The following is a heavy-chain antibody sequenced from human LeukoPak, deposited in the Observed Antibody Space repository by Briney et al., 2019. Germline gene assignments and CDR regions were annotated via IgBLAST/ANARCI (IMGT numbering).Heavy chain of an antibody. V-gene: IGHV4-34*01. D-gene: IGHD3-3*01. CDR2: INHSGST. J-gene: IGHJ4*02. Sequence: PSETLSLTCAAYGGSFSGYYWSWIRQPPGKGLEWIGEINHSGSTNYNPSLKSRVTISVDTSKNQFSLKLSSVTAADTAVYYCARGSEYYDFWSGYSSPFDYWGQGTLVTVSS. CDR3: ARGSEYYDFWSGYSSPFDY. CDR1: GGSFSGYY.